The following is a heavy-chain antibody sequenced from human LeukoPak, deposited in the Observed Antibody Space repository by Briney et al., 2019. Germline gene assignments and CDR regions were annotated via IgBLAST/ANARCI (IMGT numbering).Heavy chain of an antibody. CDR2: ISSSSSYT. Sequence: GGSLRLSCAASGFTFSDYYMSWIRQAPGKGLEWVSYISSSSSYTNYADSVKGRFTISRDNAKNSLYLQMNSLRAEDTAVYYCARDRDQGENYHYYYGMDVWGKGTTVTVSS. J-gene: IGHJ6*04. D-gene: IGHD3-16*01. V-gene: IGHV3-11*06. CDR3: ARDRDQGENYHYYYGMDV. CDR1: GFTFSDYY.